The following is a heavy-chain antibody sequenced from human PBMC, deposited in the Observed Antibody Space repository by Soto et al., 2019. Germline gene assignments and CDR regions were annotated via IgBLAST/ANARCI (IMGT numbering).Heavy chain of an antibody. CDR1: GFTFSNAW. Sequence: EVQLVESGGGLVKPGGSLRLSCAASGFTFSNAWMNWVRQAPGKGLEWVGRIKSKTDGGTTDYAAPVKGRFTISRDDSKNTLYLQMNSLKTEDTAVYYCTTATVRFLEWLSPTYYYYGMDVWGQGTTVTVSS. CDR2: IKSKTDGGTT. D-gene: IGHD3-3*01. J-gene: IGHJ6*02. V-gene: IGHV3-15*07. CDR3: TTATVRFLEWLSPTYYYYGMDV.